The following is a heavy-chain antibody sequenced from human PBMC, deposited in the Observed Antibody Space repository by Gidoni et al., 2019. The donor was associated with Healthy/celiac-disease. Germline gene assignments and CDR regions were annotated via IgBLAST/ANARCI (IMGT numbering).Heavy chain of an antibody. Sequence: QVQLVESGGGVVQPGRSLRLSCAASGFTFSSYAMHWVRQAPGKGLEWVAVISYDGSNKYYADSVKGRFTISRDNSKNTLYLQMNSRRAEDTAVYYFAWNDGFDYWGQGTLVTVSS. CDR2: ISYDGSNK. D-gene: IGHD1-1*01. V-gene: IGHV3-30-3*01. CDR3: AWNDGFDY. CDR1: GFTFSSYA. J-gene: IGHJ4*02.